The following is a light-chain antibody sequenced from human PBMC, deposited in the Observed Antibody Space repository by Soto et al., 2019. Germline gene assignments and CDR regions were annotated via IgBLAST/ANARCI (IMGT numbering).Light chain of an antibody. V-gene: IGKV1-39*01. Sequence: DIQMTQSPSSLSASVGDRVTITCRASQSITTFINWYQQRPGQAPRLLIYAASNLESGVPSTFSSSGCATVFTISIISMQHADFATYYCQQSYRNPVTFGPGTKLEIK. J-gene: IGKJ2*01. CDR1: QSITTF. CDR3: QQSYRNPVT. CDR2: AAS.